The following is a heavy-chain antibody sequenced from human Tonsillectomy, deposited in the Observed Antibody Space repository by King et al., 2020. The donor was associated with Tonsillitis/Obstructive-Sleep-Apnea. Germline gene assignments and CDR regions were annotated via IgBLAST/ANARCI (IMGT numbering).Heavy chain of an antibody. CDR1: GFTFSSYA. D-gene: IGHD3-22*01. J-gene: IGHJ4*02. CDR2: ISYDGSNT. V-gene: IGHV3-30*04. CDR3: ARRENYDGSSYYPH. Sequence: VQLVESGGGVVQPGRSLRLSCAASGFTFSSYAMHWVRQAPGQGLEWMAVISYDGSNTYYADSVKGRFTISRDNSKNTLYLQMHSLRPEDTAVYYCARRENYDGSSYYPHWGQGTLVTVSS.